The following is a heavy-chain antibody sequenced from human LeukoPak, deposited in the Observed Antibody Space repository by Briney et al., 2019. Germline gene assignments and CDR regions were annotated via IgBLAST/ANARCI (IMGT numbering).Heavy chain of an antibody. V-gene: IGHV1-18*04. J-gene: IGHJ4*02. CDR3: ARDLYRGYGSQSYYYFDY. Sequence: ASVKVSCKASGYTFTGYYMHWVRQAPGQGLEYMGWISAYNGDIHYAQNLQGRVTMTTDTSTSTAYMELSSLRSDDTAVYYCARDLYRGYGSQSYYYFDYWGQGTLVTVSS. D-gene: IGHD5-18*01. CDR2: ISAYNGDI. CDR1: GYTFTGYY.